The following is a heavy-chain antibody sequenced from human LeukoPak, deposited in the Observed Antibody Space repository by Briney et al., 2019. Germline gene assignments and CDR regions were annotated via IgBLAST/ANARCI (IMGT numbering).Heavy chain of an antibody. J-gene: IGHJ4*02. CDR1: GGSISTYY. V-gene: IGHV4-59*01. Sequence: SETLSLTCTVSGGSISTYYWSWMRQPPGRGLEWIGYIYYSGSTNHNPSLQSRVTISVDTSKNQFSLKLNSVTAADTAVYYCARGGVPGGFYGSFDYWGQGTLVSVSS. CDR2: IYYSGST. CDR3: ARGGVPGGFYGSFDY. D-gene: IGHD3-3*01.